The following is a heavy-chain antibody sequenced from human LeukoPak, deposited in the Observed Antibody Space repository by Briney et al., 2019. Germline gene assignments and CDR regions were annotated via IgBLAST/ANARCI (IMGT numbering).Heavy chain of an antibody. J-gene: IGHJ4*02. Sequence: GSLRLACAASGFTFSSYAMSWVRQAPGKGLEWVSAISGSGGSTYYADSVKGRFTISRDNSKNTLYLQMNSLRAEDTAVYYCAKEGYYDFWSGYYTIWDYWGQGTLVTVSS. CDR1: GFTFSSYA. D-gene: IGHD3-3*01. CDR3: AKEGYYDFWSGYYTIWDY. V-gene: IGHV3-23*01. CDR2: ISGSGGST.